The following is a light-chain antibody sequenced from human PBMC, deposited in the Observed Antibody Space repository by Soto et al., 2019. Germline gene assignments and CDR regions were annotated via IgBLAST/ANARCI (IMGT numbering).Light chain of an antibody. Sequence: EIVLTQSPATLSLSPGERATLSCRASQSVGSSLAWYQQRPGQAPRLLIYDAFIRETGIPARFSGSESGTEFTLTISSLEPEDFAVYYCQQRSNWPLTFGQGTRLEIK. J-gene: IGKJ5*01. CDR2: DAF. V-gene: IGKV3-11*01. CDR3: QQRSNWPLT. CDR1: QSVGSS.